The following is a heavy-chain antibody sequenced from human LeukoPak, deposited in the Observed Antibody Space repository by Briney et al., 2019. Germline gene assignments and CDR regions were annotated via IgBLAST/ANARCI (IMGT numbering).Heavy chain of an antibody. V-gene: IGHV3-30*01. CDR2: ISYDGSNK. CDR1: GFTFSSYA. Sequence: GRSLRLSCAASGFTFSSYAMHWVRQAPGKGLEWVAVISYDGSNKYYADSVKGRFTISRDNAKKSLYLQMNSLGVEDTALYYCARDDAFDLWGQGTMVTVSS. CDR3: ARDDAFDL. J-gene: IGHJ3*01.